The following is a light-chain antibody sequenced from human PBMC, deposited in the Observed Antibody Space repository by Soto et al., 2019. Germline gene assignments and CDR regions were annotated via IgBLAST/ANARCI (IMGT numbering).Light chain of an antibody. CDR2: GAS. J-gene: IGKJ3*01. V-gene: IGKV3-20*01. CDR1: QSVSSSY. CDR3: QSYGTSFT. Sequence: EIVLTQSPGTLSLSPGERATLSCRASQSVSSSYLAWYQQKPGQAPKLLIYGASTRATGIPDRFRGSGSRTDFTLTITRLEPEDFAVYYCQSYGTSFTFGPGTKVDIK.